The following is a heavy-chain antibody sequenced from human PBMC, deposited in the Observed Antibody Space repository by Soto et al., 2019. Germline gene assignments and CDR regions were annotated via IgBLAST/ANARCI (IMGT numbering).Heavy chain of an antibody. CDR1: GFSLSNARMG. CDR2: IFSNDET. D-gene: IGHD2-2*01. Sequence: QVTLKESGPVLVKPTETLTLTCTVSGFSLSNARMGVSWIRQSPGKALEWLAHIFSNDETSYSTTLKNRLTISKDTSNSQVVLTRPNMDPVDTATYYCARINFGIPAAILRWFDPWGQGTLVTVSS. V-gene: IGHV2-26*01. J-gene: IGHJ5*02. CDR3: ARINFGIPAAILRWFDP.